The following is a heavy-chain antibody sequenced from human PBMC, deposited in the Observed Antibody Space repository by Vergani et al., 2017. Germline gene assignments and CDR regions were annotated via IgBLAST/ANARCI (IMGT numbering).Heavy chain of an antibody. Sequence: QVQLQESGPGLVKPSETLSLTCTVSGGSISSYYWSWIRQPPGKGLEWIGYIYYSGSTNYNPSLKGRVTISVDTSKNQFSLKLSSVTAADTAVYYCARVTMVRGVYVDYWGQGTLVTVSS. V-gene: IGHV4-59*12. CDR2: IYYSGST. CDR3: ARVTMVRGVYVDY. CDR1: GGSISSYY. J-gene: IGHJ4*02. D-gene: IGHD3-10*01.